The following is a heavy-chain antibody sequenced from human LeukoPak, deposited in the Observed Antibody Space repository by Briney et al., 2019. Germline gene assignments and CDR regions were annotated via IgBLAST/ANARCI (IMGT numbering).Heavy chain of an antibody. Sequence: SETLSLTCTVSGDSVSGISFYWSWIRQPPGKGLQYIGYIQYSGSTNYNPSLKSRVTISVDTSKNQFSLKLSSVTAADTAVYYCARYYDSSGYWSTPHFDSWGQGTLVTVSS. D-gene: IGHD3-22*01. J-gene: IGHJ4*02. CDR2: IQYSGST. CDR3: ARYYDSSGYWSTPHFDS. V-gene: IGHV4-61*01. CDR1: GDSVSGISFY.